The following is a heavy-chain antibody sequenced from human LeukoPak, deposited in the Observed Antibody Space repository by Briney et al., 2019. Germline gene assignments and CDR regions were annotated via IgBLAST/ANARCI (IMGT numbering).Heavy chain of an antibody. V-gene: IGHV4-34*01. Sequence: PSETLSLTCAVYGGSFSGYYWSWIRQPPGKGLEWIGEINHSGSTNYNPSLKSRVTISVDTSKNQFSLKLSSVTAADTAVYYCARARRHWFDPWGQGTQVTVSS. CDR3: ARARRHWFDP. J-gene: IGHJ5*02. CDR2: INHSGST. CDR1: GGSFSGYY.